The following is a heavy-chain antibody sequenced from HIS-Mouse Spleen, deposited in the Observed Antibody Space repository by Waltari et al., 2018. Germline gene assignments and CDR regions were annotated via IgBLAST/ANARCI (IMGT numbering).Heavy chain of an antibody. D-gene: IGHD4-17*01. V-gene: IGHV4-39*01. CDR1: GGPISSSRYY. J-gene: IGHJ4*02. CDR2: IYYSGST. CDR3: AYGDYFDY. Sequence: QQQLQVSGPGLVKPSETLSLTCTVSGGPISSSRYYWGLIRQPPGKGLEWIGSIYYSGSTYYNPSLKSRVTISVDTSKNQFSLKLSSVTAADTAVYYCAYGDYFDYWGQGTLVTVSS.